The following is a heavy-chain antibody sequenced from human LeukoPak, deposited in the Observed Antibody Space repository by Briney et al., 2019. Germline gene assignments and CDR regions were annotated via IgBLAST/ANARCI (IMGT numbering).Heavy chain of an antibody. Sequence: SETLSLICSVSRGSISSSNYYWGWIRQPPGKGLEWIGNIFSTGTTYYNPSLPSLKGRITILIDTSKNQFSLRLRSVTAADTAVYYCAAYNGYNYVIDYWGQGTLVTVSS. J-gene: IGHJ4*02. CDR3: AAYNGYNYVIDY. CDR2: IFSTGTT. V-gene: IGHV4-39*07. D-gene: IGHD5-24*01. CDR1: RGSISSSNYY.